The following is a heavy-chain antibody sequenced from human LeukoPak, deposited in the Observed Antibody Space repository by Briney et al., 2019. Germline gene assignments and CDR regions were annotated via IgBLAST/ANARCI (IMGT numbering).Heavy chain of an antibody. CDR3: ARARHACGCSYLDV. D-gene: IGHD5-18*01. CDR2: ISYDGSNK. CDR1: GFTFSSYA. V-gene: IGHV3-30-3*01. J-gene: IGHJ6*02. Sequence: GGSLRLSCAASGFTFSSYAMHWVRQAPGKGLEWVAVISYDGSNKYYADSVKGRFTISRDNSKNTLYLQMNSLRAEDTAVYYCARARHACGCSYLDVWGQGTTVTVSS.